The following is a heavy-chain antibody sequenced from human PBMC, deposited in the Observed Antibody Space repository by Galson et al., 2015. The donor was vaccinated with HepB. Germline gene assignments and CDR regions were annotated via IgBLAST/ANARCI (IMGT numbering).Heavy chain of an antibody. J-gene: IGHJ4*02. V-gene: IGHV4-59*01. D-gene: IGHD6-19*01. CDR1: GGSISNYY. CDR2: IYYTGRT. Sequence: LSLTCTVSGGSISNYYWSWIRQPPGRGLEWIGYIYYTGRTYYSSSLKSRVTISVDTSKTQFSLKLSSVTAADTAVYYCARGRVVYSSGWPTLDYWGQGTLVTVSS. CDR3: ARGRVVYSSGWPTLDY.